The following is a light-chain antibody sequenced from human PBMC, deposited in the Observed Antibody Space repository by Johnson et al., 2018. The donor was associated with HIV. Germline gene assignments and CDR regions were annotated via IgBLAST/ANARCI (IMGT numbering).Light chain of an antibody. V-gene: IGLV1-51*02. J-gene: IGLJ1*01. CDR2: ENN. CDR3: GTWDSSLGAYV. Sequence: QSVLTQSPSVSAAPGQKVTISCSGSSSNIGNNYVSWYQQLPGTAPKLLIYENNKRPSGIPDRFSGSKSGTSATLGITGLQTGDEADYYCGTWDSSLGAYVFGTGNKVTVL. CDR1: SSNIGNNY.